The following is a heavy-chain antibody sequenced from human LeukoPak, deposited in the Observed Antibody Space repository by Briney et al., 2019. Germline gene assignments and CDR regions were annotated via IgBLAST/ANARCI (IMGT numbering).Heavy chain of an antibody. J-gene: IGHJ4*02. D-gene: IGHD3-10*01. Sequence: GRSLRLSCAASGFTFSSYAMHWVRQAPGKGLEWVAVISYDGSNKYYADSVKGRFTISRDNSKNTLYLQMNSLRAEDTAVYYCARDSYYYGLGSYLVSDYWGQGTLVTVSS. CDR3: ARDSYYYGLGSYLVSDY. V-gene: IGHV3-30*04. CDR2: ISYDGSNK. CDR1: GFTFSSYA.